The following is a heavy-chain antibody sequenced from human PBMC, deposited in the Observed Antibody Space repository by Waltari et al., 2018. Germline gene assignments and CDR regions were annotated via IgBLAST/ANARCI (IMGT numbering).Heavy chain of an antibody. D-gene: IGHD3-3*01. V-gene: IGHV3-30*02. CDR3: ASERGTFGVGRSSFDR. CDR2: IRYDGSNT. CDR1: GCMFSNYV. J-gene: IGHJ4*02. Sequence: QGYLVESGGGVVQPGGSLRLSGAASGCMFSNYVMHGVRQAPGKGLEWVASIRYDGSNTFHADSVKGRFTISRDNSKNTMDLQTSSLRPEDTAVYYCASERGTFGVGRSSFDRWGQGTLVIVSS.